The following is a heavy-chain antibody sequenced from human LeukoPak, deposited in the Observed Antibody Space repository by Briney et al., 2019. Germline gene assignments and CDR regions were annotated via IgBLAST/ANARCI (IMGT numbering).Heavy chain of an antibody. J-gene: IGHJ4*02. V-gene: IGHV1-2*02. CDR3: ARERDGNMVSPFDH. D-gene: IGHD5/OR15-5a*01. CDR2: INPVSGET. Sequence: ASVKVSCKASGYTFTGHYMNWVRQAPGQRLEWMGWINPVSGETHFAQKFQGSVTMTRDTSITTAYMELWGLRSDDTAVYFCARERDGNMVSPFDHWGQGTLVTVSS. CDR1: GYTFTGHY.